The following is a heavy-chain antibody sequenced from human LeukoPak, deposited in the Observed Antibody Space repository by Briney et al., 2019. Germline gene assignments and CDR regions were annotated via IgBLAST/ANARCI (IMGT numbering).Heavy chain of an antibody. D-gene: IGHD3-22*01. Sequence: ASVKVSCKGSGYTFTSYYMHWVRQAPGQGLEWMGIINPSGGSTSYAQKFQGRVTMTRDTSTSTVYMELSSLRSEDTAVYYCARGTMIVVVTPLGCDYGGQGTLVTV. V-gene: IGHV1-46*01. CDR1: GYTFTSYY. CDR3: ARGTMIVVVTPLGCDY. CDR2: INPSGGST. J-gene: IGHJ4*02.